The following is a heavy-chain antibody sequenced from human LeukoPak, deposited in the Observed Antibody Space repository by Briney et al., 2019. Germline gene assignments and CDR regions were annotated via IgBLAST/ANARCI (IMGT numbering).Heavy chain of an antibody. CDR1: GFTIDDYT. CDR3: VKDWGVLPDYTADGFDI. D-gene: IGHD3-10*01. J-gene: IGHJ3*02. CDR2: IRPDGSNE. V-gene: IGHV3-30*02. Sequence: PGGSLRLSCAASGFTIDDYTIHWVRQAPGKGLEWVAFIRPDGSNEYYAASVRGRFAISRDNSQNTLHLQMNSLRLEDTAVYYCVKDWGVLPDYTADGFDIWGPGTMVTVSS.